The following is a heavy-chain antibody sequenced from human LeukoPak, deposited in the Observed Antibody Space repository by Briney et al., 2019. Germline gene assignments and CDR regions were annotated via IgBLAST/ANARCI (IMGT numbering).Heavy chain of an antibody. D-gene: IGHD1-1*01. CDR3: ARGDNWNVNYYYYYMDV. V-gene: IGHV3-48*01. J-gene: IGHJ6*03. Sequence: PGGSLRLSCAASGFTFSSYSMNWVCQAPGKGLEWVSYISSSSSTIYYADSVKGRFTISRDNAKNSLYLQMNSLRAEDTAVYYCARGDNWNVNYYYYYMDVWGKGTTVTVSS. CDR1: GFTFSSYS. CDR2: ISSSSSTI.